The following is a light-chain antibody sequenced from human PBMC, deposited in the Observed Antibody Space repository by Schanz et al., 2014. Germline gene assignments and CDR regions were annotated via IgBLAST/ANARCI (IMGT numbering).Light chain of an antibody. V-gene: IGLV2-23*02. CDR3: CSYAGSGTWV. CDR1: SSDVGGYNY. J-gene: IGLJ3*02. Sequence: QSALTQPASVSGSPGQSITISCTGTSSDVGGYNYVSWYQQHPGKAPKLMIYDVSNRLSGVSNRFSGSKSGNTASLTISGLQAEDEADYYCCSYAGSGTWVFGGGTKLTVL. CDR2: DVS.